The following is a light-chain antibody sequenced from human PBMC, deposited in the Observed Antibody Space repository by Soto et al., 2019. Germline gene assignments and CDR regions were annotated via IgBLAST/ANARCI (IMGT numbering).Light chain of an antibody. CDR3: ITWDDSLNAYV. CDR2: SNN. Sequence: QSMLTQPPSASGAPGQRVTISCSGSGSNIGSNTVHWYQHLPGTAPKLLIYSNNQRPSGVPDRFSGSKSGTSASLVISGLQSEDDTDYYCITWDDSLNAYVFGTGTRVTVL. V-gene: IGLV1-44*01. J-gene: IGLJ1*01. CDR1: GSNIGSNT.